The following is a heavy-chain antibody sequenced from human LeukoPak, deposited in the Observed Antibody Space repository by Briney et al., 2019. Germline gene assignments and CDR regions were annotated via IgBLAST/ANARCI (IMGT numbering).Heavy chain of an antibody. CDR1: GGSISSSSYY. Sequence: SETLSLTCTVSGGSISSSSYYWGWIRQPPGKGLEWIGSIYYSGSTYYNPSLKSRVTISVDTSKNQFSLKLSSVTAADTAVYYCAREGRVYYYYYGMDVWGQGTLVAVSS. J-gene: IGHJ6*02. V-gene: IGHV4-39*07. CDR3: AREGRVYYYYYGMDV. CDR2: IYYSGST.